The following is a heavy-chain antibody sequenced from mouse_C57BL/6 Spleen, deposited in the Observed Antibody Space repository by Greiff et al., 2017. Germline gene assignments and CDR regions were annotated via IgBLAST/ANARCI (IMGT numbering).Heavy chain of an antibody. J-gene: IGHJ4*01. CDR3: TRYDYEAMDY. CDR2: IDPETGGT. Sequence: VQLQQSGAVLVRPGASVTLSCKASGYTFTDYEMHWVKQTPVHGLEWIGAIDPETGGTAYNQKFKGKAILTADKSSSTAYMELRSLTSEDSAVYYCTRYDYEAMDYWGQGASVTVSS. CDR1: GYTFTDYE. V-gene: IGHV1-15*01.